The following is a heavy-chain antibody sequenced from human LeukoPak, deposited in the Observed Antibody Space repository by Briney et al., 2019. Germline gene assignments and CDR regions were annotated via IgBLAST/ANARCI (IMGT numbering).Heavy chain of an antibody. CDR1: GGTFSSYA. V-gene: IGHV1-69*13. D-gene: IGHD2-15*01. CDR2: IIPIFGTA. CDR3: ARVDIVVVVAATGMRYYYYGMDV. J-gene: IGHJ6*02. Sequence: ASVKVSCTASGGTFSSYAISWVRQAPGQGLEWMGGIIPIFGTANYAQKFQGRVTITADESTSTAYMELSSLRSEDTAVYYCARVDIVVVVAATGMRYYYYGMDVWGQGTTVTVSS.